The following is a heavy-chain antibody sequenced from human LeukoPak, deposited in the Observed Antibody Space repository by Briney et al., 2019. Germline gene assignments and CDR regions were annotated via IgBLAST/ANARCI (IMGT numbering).Heavy chain of an antibody. Sequence: GGSLRLSCTASGFTFGDYAMSWFRQAPGKGLEWVGFIRSKAYGGTTEYAASVKGRFTISRDDSKSIAYLQMNSLKTEDTAVYYCTRSLDSPYYYYYMDVWGKGTTVTVSS. J-gene: IGHJ6*03. CDR1: GFTFGDYA. V-gene: IGHV3-49*03. CDR3: TRSLDSPYYYYYMDV. D-gene: IGHD3-9*01. CDR2: IRSKAYGGTT.